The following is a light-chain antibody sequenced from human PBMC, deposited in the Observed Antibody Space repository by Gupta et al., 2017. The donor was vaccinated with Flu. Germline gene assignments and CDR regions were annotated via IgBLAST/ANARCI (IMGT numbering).Light chain of an antibody. CDR1: QSLLYNSNNKNY. CDR2: WAS. V-gene: IGKV4-1*01. Sequence: DIVMTQSPDSLSVSLGARATINCRSSQSLLYNSNNKNYLAWYQQKPGQPPKLLIYWASTRESGVPDRFSGSGSGTDFTLTISSLQAEDVAVYYCQQYYGTPPYSFGQGTKLEIK. J-gene: IGKJ2*03. CDR3: QQYYGTPPYS.